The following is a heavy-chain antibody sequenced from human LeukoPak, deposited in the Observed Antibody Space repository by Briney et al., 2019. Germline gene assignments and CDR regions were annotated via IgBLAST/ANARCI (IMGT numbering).Heavy chain of an antibody. V-gene: IGHV3-11*01. J-gene: IGHJ4*02. CDR3: AKARVVVAATISDY. D-gene: IGHD2-15*01. CDR1: GFTFSDYY. CDR2: ISSSGSTI. Sequence: PGGSLRLSCAASGFTFSDYYMSWIRQAPGKGLEWVSYISSSGSTIYYADSVKGRFTISRDNAKNSLYLQMNSLRAEDTAVYYCAKARVVVAATISDYWGQGTLVTVSS.